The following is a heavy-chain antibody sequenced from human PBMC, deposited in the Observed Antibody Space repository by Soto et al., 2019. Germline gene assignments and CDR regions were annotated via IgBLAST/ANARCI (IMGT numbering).Heavy chain of an antibody. Sequence: SETLSLTCTVSGGSISSGDYYWSWIRQPPGKGLEWIGYIYYSGSTYYNPSLKSRVTISVDTSKNQFSLKLSSVTAADTAVYYCAREGYCISTSCFMVFDPWGQGTLVTVSS. D-gene: IGHD2-2*01. V-gene: IGHV4-30-4*01. CDR2: IYYSGST. J-gene: IGHJ5*02. CDR3: AREGYCISTSCFMVFDP. CDR1: GGSISSGDYY.